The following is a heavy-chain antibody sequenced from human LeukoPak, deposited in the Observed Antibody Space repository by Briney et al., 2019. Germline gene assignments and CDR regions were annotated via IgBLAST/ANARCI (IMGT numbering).Heavy chain of an antibody. V-gene: IGHV3-20*04. CDR2: INWNGGST. Sequence: GGSLRLSCAASGFTFSSYEMNWVRQAPGKGLEWVSGINWNGGSTGYADSVKGRFTISRDNAKNSLYLQMNSLRAEDTALYYCARDGRDCSSTSCYGDYWGQGTLVTVSS. CDR1: GFTFSSYE. J-gene: IGHJ4*02. D-gene: IGHD2-2*01. CDR3: ARDGRDCSSTSCYGDY.